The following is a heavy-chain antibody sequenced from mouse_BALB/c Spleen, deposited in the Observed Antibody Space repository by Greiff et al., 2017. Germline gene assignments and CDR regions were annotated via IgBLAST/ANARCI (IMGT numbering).Heavy chain of an antibody. CDR2: ISSGGSYT. D-gene: IGHD2-4*01. J-gene: IGHJ3*01. CDR3: ARQRMDYDGRAWFDY. Sequence: EVQVVESGGDLVKPGGSLKLSCAASGYTFSSYGMSWVRQTPDKRLEWVATISSGGSYTYYPDSVKGRFTISRDNAKNTLYMQLSRLKSEDTAMYYCARQRMDYDGRAWFDYWGQGTLVTVSA. V-gene: IGHV5-6*01. CDR1: GYTFSSYG.